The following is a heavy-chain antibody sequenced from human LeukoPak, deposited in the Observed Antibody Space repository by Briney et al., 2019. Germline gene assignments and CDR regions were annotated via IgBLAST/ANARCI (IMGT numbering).Heavy chain of an antibody. CDR3: ARVVYLTPYWYFDL. CDR2: IYYSGST. Sequence: PSETLSLTCTVSGGSISSYYWSWIRQPPGKGLEWIGYIYYSGSTNYNPSLKSRVTISVDTSKNQFSLKLSSVTAADTAVYYCARVVYLTPYWYFDLWGRGTLVTVSS. D-gene: IGHD4-23*01. CDR1: GGSISSYY. V-gene: IGHV4-59*12. J-gene: IGHJ2*01.